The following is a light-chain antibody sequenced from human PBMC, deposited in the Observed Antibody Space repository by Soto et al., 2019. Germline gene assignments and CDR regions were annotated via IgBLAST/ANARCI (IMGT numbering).Light chain of an antibody. Sequence: IEFTPSPSSXSAARRKRVPIPWRESKSITNYLNWYQQKQRQAXKXXXHAASTLKSAVHSGFSGSGSGTDFTINIRSIPPEDLATYYCQQSYINPWTFGQGTKVDI. V-gene: IGKV1-39*01. CDR1: KSITNY. CDR3: QQSYINPWT. CDR2: AAS. J-gene: IGKJ1*01.